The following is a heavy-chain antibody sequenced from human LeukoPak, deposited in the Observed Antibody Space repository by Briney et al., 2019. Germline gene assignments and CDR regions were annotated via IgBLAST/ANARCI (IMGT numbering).Heavy chain of an antibody. CDR3: AREGLRLGALSLYIDS. Sequence: GGSLRLSCAASGFTVSSNCMSWVRQAPGKGLEWVSIIYSDGSTYYRDSVKGRFTISRDNSKNTLYLQMNSLRAEDTAVYYCAREGLRLGALSLYIDSWGQGTLVTVSS. V-gene: IGHV3-66*01. CDR1: GFTVSSNC. D-gene: IGHD3-16*02. CDR2: IYSDGST. J-gene: IGHJ4*02.